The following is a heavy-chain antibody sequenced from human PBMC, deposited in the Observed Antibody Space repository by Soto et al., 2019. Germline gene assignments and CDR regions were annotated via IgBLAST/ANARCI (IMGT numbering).Heavy chain of an antibody. CDR3: TGSIVVVTALDY. J-gene: IGHJ4*02. Sequence: GASVKVSCKASGYTFTSYAMHWVRQAPGQRLEWMGWINAGNGNTKYSQKFQGRVTITRDTSASTAYMKQSSLRSENTAIYYCTGSIVVVTALDYWGQGTLVTVSS. V-gene: IGHV1-3*01. D-gene: IGHD2-21*02. CDR1: GYTFTSYA. CDR2: INAGNGNT.